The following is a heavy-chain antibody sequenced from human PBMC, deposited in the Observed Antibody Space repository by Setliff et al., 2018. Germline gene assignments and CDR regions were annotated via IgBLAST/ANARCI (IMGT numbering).Heavy chain of an antibody. D-gene: IGHD1-26*01. J-gene: IGHJ4*02. CDR2: IYTSWST. Sequence: PSETLSLTCTVSGGSMNSGSYYWSFIRQPAGKGLEWIGQIYTSWSTNYNPSLKSRVTMLVDTSKNQFSLKLISMTAADTAVYYCAKGGGRYHSASWGQGTLVTVSS. CDR1: GGSMNSGSYY. V-gene: IGHV4-61*09. CDR3: AKGGGRYHSAS.